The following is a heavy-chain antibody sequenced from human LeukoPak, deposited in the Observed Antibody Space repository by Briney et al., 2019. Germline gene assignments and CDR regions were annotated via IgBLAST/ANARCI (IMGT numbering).Heavy chain of an antibody. Sequence: GGSLRLSCAASGYTFSSYAMSWVRQAPGKGLEWVSAISGSGGSTYYADSVKGRFTISRDNSKNTLYLQMNSLRAEDTAVYYCAKVHQYDILTCYYLGENSYIDYWGQGTLVTVSS. J-gene: IGHJ4*02. CDR1: GYTFSSYA. CDR2: ISGSGGST. D-gene: IGHD3-9*01. CDR3: AKVHQYDILTCYYLGENSYIDY. V-gene: IGHV3-23*01.